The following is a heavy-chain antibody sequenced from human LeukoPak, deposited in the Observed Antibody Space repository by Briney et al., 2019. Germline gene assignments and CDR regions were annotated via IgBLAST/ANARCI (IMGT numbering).Heavy chain of an antibody. Sequence: SETLSLTCAVYGGSFSGYYWSWIRQPPGKGLEWIGEINHSGSTNYNPSLKSRVTISVDTSKNQFSLKLSYVTAADTAVYYCARHSRRLGELWFGDPPYGIDVWGQGTTVTVSS. CDR3: ARHSRRLGELWFGDPPYGIDV. J-gene: IGHJ6*02. CDR2: INHSGST. D-gene: IGHD3-10*01. CDR1: GGSFSGYY. V-gene: IGHV4-34*01.